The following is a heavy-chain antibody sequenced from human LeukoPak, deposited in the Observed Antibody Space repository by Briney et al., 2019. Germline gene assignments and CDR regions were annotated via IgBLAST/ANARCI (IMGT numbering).Heavy chain of an antibody. CDR3: ARDSGSYGEFDY. CDR2: IYFTGAT. J-gene: IGHJ4*02. Sequence: SETLSLTCTVSGGSVNSYCWTWIRQSAGKGLEWIGRIYFTGATTYNPSLKSRVALSLDTSRNQFSLKLTSVTAADTAVYYCARDSGSYGEFDYWGQGTLVTVSS. D-gene: IGHD1-26*01. V-gene: IGHV4-4*07. CDR1: GGSVNSYC.